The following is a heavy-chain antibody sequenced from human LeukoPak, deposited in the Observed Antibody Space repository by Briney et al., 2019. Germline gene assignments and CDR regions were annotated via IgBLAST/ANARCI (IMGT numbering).Heavy chain of an antibody. D-gene: IGHD6-13*01. V-gene: IGHV3-7*03. J-gene: IGHJ4*02. CDR3: ARSLPYGTTWYGRSDF. CDR2: IRQDGDTK. Sequence: GGSLRLSCEAPGFPFKAFWWIWFRQAPGKGLEWVANIRQDGDTKYYVDSVKGRFTISRDNAMNSLYLQMNSLRAEDTAVYYCARSLPYGTTWYGRSDFWGQGTLVTVSS. CDR1: GFPFKAFW.